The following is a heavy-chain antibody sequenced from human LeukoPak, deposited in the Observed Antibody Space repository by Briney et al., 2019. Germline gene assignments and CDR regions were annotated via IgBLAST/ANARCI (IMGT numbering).Heavy chain of an antibody. CDR1: GSSFSDYY. CDR2: TYGGSTTT. D-gene: IGHD2-21*02. V-gene: IGHV3-11*01. Sequence: GGSLRLSCAASGSSFSDYYMSWIRQAPGKGLEWVSYTYGGSTTTYYADSVKGRFTISRDNAKDSLFLEINSLRAEDTAVYYCARGDLHRYPDSWGQGTLVTVSA. CDR3: ARGDLHRYPDS. J-gene: IGHJ4*02.